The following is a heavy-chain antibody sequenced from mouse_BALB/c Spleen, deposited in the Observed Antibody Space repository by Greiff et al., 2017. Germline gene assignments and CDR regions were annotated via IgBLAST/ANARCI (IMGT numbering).Heavy chain of an antibody. CDR3: ARGGFKAWFAY. J-gene: IGHJ3*01. Sequence: EVKLMESGGGLVQPGGSRKLSCAASGFTFSSFGMHWVRQAPEKGLEWVAYISSGSSTIYYADTVKGRFTISRDNPKNTLFLQMTSLRSEDTAMYYCARGGFKAWFAYWGQGTLVTVSA. CDR1: GFTFSSFG. CDR2: ISSGSSTI. V-gene: IGHV5-17*02.